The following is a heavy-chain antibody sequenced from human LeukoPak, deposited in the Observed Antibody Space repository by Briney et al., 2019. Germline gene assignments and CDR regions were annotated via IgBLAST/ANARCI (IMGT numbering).Heavy chain of an antibody. V-gene: IGHV3-15*01. CDR1: GFTFSNAW. Sequence: AGSLRLSCAASGFTFSNAWMSWVRQAPGKGLEWVVRIKSKTDGGTTDYAAPVKGRFTISRDDSKNTLYLQMNSLKTEDTAVYYCTTGLAARPPFYWGREPWSPSPQ. J-gene: IGHJ4*02. CDR2: IKSKTDGGTT. CDR3: TTGLAARPPFY. D-gene: IGHD6-6*01.